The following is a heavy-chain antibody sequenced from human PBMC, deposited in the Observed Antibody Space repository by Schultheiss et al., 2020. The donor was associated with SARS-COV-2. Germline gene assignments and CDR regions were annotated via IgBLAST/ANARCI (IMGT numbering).Heavy chain of an antibody. CDR1: GFTFSSYG. V-gene: IGHV1-2*04. D-gene: IGHD3-3*01. CDR2: INPNSGGT. J-gene: IGHJ4*02. Sequence: GGSLRLSCAASGFTFSSYGMHWVRQAPGQGLEWMGWINPNSGGTNYAQKFQGWVTMTRDTSISTAYMELSRLRSEDTAVYYCARGLLYYDFWSGYYPSKSHHFDYWGQGTLVTVSS. CDR3: ARGLLYYDFWSGYYPSKSHHFDY.